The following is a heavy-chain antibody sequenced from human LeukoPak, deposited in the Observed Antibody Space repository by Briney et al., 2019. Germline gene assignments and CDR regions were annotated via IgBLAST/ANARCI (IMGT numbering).Heavy chain of an antibody. CDR3: AGQPENTRGFY. CDR1: GGSLSSTLYY. V-gene: IGHV4-39*01. CDR2: IYYTGST. Sequence: SETLSLTCTVSGGSLSSTLYYWGWFRESSGRGLEWIGSIYYTGSTYYNPSLKSRVTISVYTSKNQFSLRLTSVTAADTAVYFCAGQPENTRGFYWGQGTLVTVSS. J-gene: IGHJ4*02. D-gene: IGHD2-2*01.